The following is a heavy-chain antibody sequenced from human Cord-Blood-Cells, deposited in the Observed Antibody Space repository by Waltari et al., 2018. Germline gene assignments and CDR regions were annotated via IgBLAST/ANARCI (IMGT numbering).Heavy chain of an antibody. Sequence: QVQLVESGGGVVQPGRSLRLSCAASGFTFSSYGMHWVRQAPGKGLEWVAVIGYDGSNKYYADSVKGRFTISRDNSKNTLYLQMNSLRAEDTAVYYCARAYVAAAGTYDYWGQGTLVTVSS. D-gene: IGHD6-13*01. CDR3: ARAYVAAAGTYDY. J-gene: IGHJ4*02. V-gene: IGHV3-33*01. CDR2: IGYDGSNK. CDR1: GFTFSSYG.